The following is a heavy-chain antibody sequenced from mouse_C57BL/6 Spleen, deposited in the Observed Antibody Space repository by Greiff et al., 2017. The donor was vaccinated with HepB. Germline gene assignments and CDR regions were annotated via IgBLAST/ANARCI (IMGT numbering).Heavy chain of an antibody. D-gene: IGHD1-1*01. V-gene: IGHV1-82*01. CDR1: GYAFSSSW. CDR2: IYPGDGDT. CDR3: AFITTVVVDWYFDV. Sequence: VKLMESGPELVKPGASVKISCKASGYAFSSSWMNWVKQRPGKGLEWIGRIYPGDGDTNYNGKFKGKATLTADKSSSTAYMQLSSLTSEDSAVYFCAFITTVVVDWYFDVWGTGTTVTVSS. J-gene: IGHJ1*03.